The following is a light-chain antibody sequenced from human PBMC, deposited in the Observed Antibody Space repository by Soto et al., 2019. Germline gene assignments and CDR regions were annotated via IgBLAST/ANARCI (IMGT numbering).Light chain of an antibody. CDR1: RSISSY. CDR2: DVS. J-gene: IGKJ2*01. Sequence: DIQMTQSPSSLSASVGDRVTITCRASRSISSYLNWYQQKPGKAPRLLIYDVSKLQTGVPSRFSGSGSGTDFTFTISSLQPEDIATYYCQHYSNLPYTFGPGTKLEIK. CDR3: QHYSNLPYT. V-gene: IGKV1-33*01.